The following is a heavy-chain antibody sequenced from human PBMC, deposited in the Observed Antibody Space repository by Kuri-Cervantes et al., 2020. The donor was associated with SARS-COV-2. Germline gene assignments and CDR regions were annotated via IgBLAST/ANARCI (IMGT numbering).Heavy chain of an antibody. CDR2: MNPNSGNT. CDR3: ARASSHYYDFWSGSYDAFDI. CDR1: GYTFTSYY. J-gene: IGHJ3*02. Sequence: ASVKVSCKASGYTFTSYYMHWVRQAPGQGLEWMGWMNPNSGNTGYAQKFQGRVTITRNTSISTAYMELSSLRSEDTAVYYCARASSHYYDFWSGSYDAFDIWGQGTMVTVSS. V-gene: IGHV1-8*03. D-gene: IGHD3-3*01.